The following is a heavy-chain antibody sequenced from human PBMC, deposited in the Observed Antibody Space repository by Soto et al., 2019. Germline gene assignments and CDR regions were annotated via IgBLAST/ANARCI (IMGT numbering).Heavy chain of an antibody. CDR3: AKERADEATPSYCHGWYV. CDR2: ISFDGKNK. V-gene: IGHV3-30*18. J-gene: IGHJ6*02. D-gene: IGHD6-19*01. Sequence: PSGSMGLSCAVSGGTFSRHSINWVRQAPGKGLEWVAVISFDGKNKYYGDSVEGRFTVARENFNKAEYLRMNSLRGEDTDVYFCAKERADEATPSYCHGWYVCGPGTTFIVSS. CDR1: GGTFSRHS.